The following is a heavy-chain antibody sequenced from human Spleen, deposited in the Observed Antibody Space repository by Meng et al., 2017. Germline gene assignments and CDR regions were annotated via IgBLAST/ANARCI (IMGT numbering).Heavy chain of an antibody. D-gene: IGHD3-22*01. J-gene: IGHJ3*02. CDR3: ARPQTYYYDSSGYGSAFDI. CDR2: INTGNTNT. V-gene: IGHV1-3*04. Sequence: ASVKVSCKASGYTFTSYTMHWVRQAPGQRLEGMGWINTGNTNTKYSQKFQGRVTMTRDTSTSTVYMELSSLRSEDTAVYYCARPQTYYYDSSGYGSAFDIWGQGTMVTVSS. CDR1: GYTFTSYT.